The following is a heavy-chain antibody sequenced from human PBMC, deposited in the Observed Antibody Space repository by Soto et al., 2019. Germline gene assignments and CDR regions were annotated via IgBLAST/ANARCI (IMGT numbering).Heavy chain of an antibody. Sequence: HPGGSLRLSCAASGFTFSSYAMSWVRQAPGKGLEWVSAISGSGGSTYYADSVKGRFTISRDNSKNTLYLQMNSLRAEDTAVYYCAKVLGGASAAGNTAWFDPWGQGTLVTVSS. CDR2: ISGSGGST. CDR3: AKVLGGASAAGNTAWFDP. V-gene: IGHV3-23*01. D-gene: IGHD6-13*01. J-gene: IGHJ5*02. CDR1: GFTFSSYA.